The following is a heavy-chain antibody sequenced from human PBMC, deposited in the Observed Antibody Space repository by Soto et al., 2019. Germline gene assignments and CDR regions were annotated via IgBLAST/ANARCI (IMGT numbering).Heavy chain of an antibody. CDR3: ARMGDFWSGPGELDP. V-gene: IGHV4-39*01. D-gene: IGHD3-3*01. J-gene: IGHJ5*02. CDR2: VYYNGFT. CDR1: GGNISNSSYC. Sequence: PSQTHRLSYTVSGGNISNSSYCWAWNRQSPGKGLEWIGSVYYNGFTYYNPSLKSRVTISVDTSKNQFSLKLTSVTAADTAVYYCARMGDFWSGPGELDPWGQGTLVTVSS.